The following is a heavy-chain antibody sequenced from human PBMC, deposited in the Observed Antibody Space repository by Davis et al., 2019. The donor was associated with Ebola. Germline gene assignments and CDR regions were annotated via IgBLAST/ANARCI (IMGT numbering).Heavy chain of an antibody. V-gene: IGHV3-53*01. CDR3: AKGVRGYCSGSNCYSRLFDY. CDR2: IYSGGST. J-gene: IGHJ4*02. CDR1: GFTVSSNY. D-gene: IGHD2-15*01. Sequence: GESLKISCAASGFTVSSNYMSWVRQAPGKGLEWVSVIYSGGSTYYADSVRGRFTISRDNSKNTLYLQMNSLRDEDTAVYFCAKGVRGYCSGSNCYSRLFDYWGQGTLVTVSS.